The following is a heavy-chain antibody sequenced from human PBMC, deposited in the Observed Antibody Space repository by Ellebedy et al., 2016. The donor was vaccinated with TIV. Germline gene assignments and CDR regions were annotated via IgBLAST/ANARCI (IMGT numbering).Heavy chain of an antibody. CDR1: EFTFSTYS. D-gene: IGHD3-3*01. J-gene: IGHJ6*02. V-gene: IGHV3-21*01. CDR3: AREDRRQSDFWSGYYSGLYYYGMDV. CDR2: ISSTSTYT. Sequence: ETLSLTCAASEFTFSTYSMNWVRQAPGKGLEWVSSISSTSTYTFYADSVKGRFTIYRDNAKDSLYLQMNSLRAEDTAVYYCAREDRRQSDFWSGYYSGLYYYGMDVWGQGTTVTVSS.